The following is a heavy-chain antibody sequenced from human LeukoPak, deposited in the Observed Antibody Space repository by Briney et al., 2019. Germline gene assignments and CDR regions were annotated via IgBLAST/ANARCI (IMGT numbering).Heavy chain of an antibody. V-gene: IGHV3-33*06. CDR2: IWSDGRNR. Sequence: GGSLRLSCATSGFTFSSYGMHWVRQAPGKGLEWVAVIWSDGRNRFYVDAVKGRFTFSRDNSKNTLSLQMNSLRAEDTGVYYCAKERGPFDAFDIWGQGTMVTVSS. J-gene: IGHJ3*02. CDR3: AKERGPFDAFDI. CDR1: GFTFSSYG.